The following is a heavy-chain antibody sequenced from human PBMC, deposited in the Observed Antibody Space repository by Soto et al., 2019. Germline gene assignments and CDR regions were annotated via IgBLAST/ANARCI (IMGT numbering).Heavy chain of an antibody. D-gene: IGHD3-22*01. CDR2: IESSGST. Sequence: SETLSLTCTVSGASISSGVYYWTWIRQHPGKGLEWIGYIESSGSTFFNPSLKSRVAISVDPSKSHFSLNLNSVTAADTAIYHCAGAVNDYDSRGYRTSYFDYWGHGTLVTVSS. CDR1: GASISSGVYY. J-gene: IGHJ4*01. V-gene: IGHV4-31*03. CDR3: AGAVNDYDSRGYRTSYFDY.